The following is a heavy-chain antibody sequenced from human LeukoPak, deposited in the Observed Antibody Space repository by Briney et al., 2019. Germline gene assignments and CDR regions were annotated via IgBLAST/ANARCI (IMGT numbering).Heavy chain of an antibody. CDR3: ARGGDSGSYSTPFDY. CDR2: IYYSGST. J-gene: IGHJ4*02. Sequence: SETLSLTCTVSGGSISTYYSSWIRQPPGGGRGWVWYIYYSGSTKYNLSLKRRVTISVDTSKNQFSLKLRSVTAADTAVYYCARGGDSGSYSTPFDYWGQGTLVTVSS. CDR1: GGSISTYY. V-gene: IGHV4-59*01. D-gene: IGHD1-26*01.